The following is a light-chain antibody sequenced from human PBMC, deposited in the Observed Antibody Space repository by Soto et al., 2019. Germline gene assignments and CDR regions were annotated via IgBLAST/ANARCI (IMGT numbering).Light chain of an antibody. J-gene: IGKJ5*01. V-gene: IGKV3D-20*01. CDR2: DAS. CDR3: QQYGSSPPIT. Sequence: EIVLTQSPATLSLSPGERATLSCGASQSVSSSYLAWYQQKPGLAPRLLIYDASRMATGIPDRFSGSGCGTDFTLTISSLEPEDFAVYYCQQYGSSPPITFGQGTRLEIK. CDR1: QSVSSSY.